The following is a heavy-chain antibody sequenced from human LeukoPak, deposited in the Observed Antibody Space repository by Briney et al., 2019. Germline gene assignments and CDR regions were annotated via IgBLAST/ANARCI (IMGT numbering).Heavy chain of an antibody. CDR1: GFTFSSYA. CDR3: AKDQRPLFWRGYQGGSDY. CDR2: ISGSGGST. J-gene: IGHJ4*02. V-gene: IGHV3-23*01. Sequence: PGGSLRLSCAASGFTFSSYAMSWVRQAPGKGLEWVSAISGSGGSTYYADSVKGRFTISRDNSKNTLYLQMNSLRAEDTAVYYCAKDQRPLFWRGYQGGSDYWGQGTLVTVSS. D-gene: IGHD3-3*01.